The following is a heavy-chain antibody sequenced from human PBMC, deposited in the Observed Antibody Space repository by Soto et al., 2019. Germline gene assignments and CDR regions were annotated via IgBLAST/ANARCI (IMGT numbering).Heavy chain of an antibody. CDR1: GFTFSSYA. V-gene: IGHV3-23*01. J-gene: IGHJ6*02. CDR3: AKFRGGGHYYYYGMDV. CDR2: ISGSGGST. Sequence: GGSLRLSCAASGFTFSSYAMSWVRQAPGKGLEWVSAISGSGGSTYYADSVKGRFTISRDNSKNTLYLQMNSLRAEDTAVYYCAKFRGGGHYYYYGMDVGGQGTTVTVS. D-gene: IGHD3-10*01.